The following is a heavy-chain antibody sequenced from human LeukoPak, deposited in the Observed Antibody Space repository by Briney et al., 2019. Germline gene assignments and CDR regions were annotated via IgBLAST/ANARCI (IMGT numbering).Heavy chain of an antibody. CDR3: AGTRLGLLWFGESNFDY. V-gene: IGHV4-39*01. Sequence: SETLSLTGTVSGGSISSSSYYWGWIRQPPGKGLEWIGSIYFSGSTYYNPSLKSRVTISVDTSKNQFSLKLSSVTAADTAVYYCAGTRLGLLWFGESNFDYWGQGTLVTVSS. D-gene: IGHD3-10*01. CDR2: IYFSGST. J-gene: IGHJ4*02. CDR1: GGSISSSSYY.